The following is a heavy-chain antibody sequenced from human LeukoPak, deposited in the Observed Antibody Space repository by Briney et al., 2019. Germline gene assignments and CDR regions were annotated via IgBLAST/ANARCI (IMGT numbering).Heavy chain of an antibody. CDR1: GFTVRTSY. CDR3: AREGSLGYDAFDI. Sequence: PGGSLRLSCAASGFTVRTSYMSWVRHAPGKGLEWVSVIYSGGATHYADSVKGRFTISRDNSKNTLYLQMNSLRAEDTAVYYCAREGSLGYDAFDIWGQGTMVTVSS. D-gene: IGHD5-12*01. J-gene: IGHJ3*02. CDR2: IYSGGAT. V-gene: IGHV3-66*01.